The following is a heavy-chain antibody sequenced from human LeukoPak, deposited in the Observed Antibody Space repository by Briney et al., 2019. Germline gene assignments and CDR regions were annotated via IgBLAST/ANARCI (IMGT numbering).Heavy chain of an antibody. Sequence: ASVKVSCKASGYTFTSYAMHWVRQAPGQRLECMGWINTGNGNTKYSQKFQGRVTITRDTSASTAYMELSSLRSEDTAVYYCARDQRYSSGWYFGYWGQGTLVTVSS. CDR1: GYTFTSYA. V-gene: IGHV1-3*04. CDR2: INTGNGNT. J-gene: IGHJ4*02. D-gene: IGHD6-19*01. CDR3: ARDQRYSSGWYFGY.